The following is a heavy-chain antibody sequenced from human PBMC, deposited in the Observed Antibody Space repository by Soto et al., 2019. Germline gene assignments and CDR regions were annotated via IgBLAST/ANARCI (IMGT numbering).Heavy chain of an antibody. J-gene: IGHJ4*02. CDR2: ISTSGSTV. V-gene: IGHV3-48*03. D-gene: IGHD2-2*01. Sequence: GGSLRLSCTASRFTFSTYEMNWVRQAPGKGLEWVSYISTSGSTVYYADSVKGRFTISRDNTRNSLYLQMNSLRDEDTALYYCVRYCSTTLCNGVATRTFDYWGQGTLVTVSS. CDR1: RFTFSTYE. CDR3: VRYCSTTLCNGVATRTFDY.